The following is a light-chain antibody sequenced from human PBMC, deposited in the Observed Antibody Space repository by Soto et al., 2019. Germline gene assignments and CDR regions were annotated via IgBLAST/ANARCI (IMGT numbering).Light chain of an antibody. J-gene: IGKJ3*01. CDR2: DAS. Sequence: DIQMTQSPSSLSASVGDRVTITCRTSQSISTYLNWYQQKPGRAPKLLIYDASSLQSGVPSRFSGGRSGADFTLTITSLQPEDFATYYCEQSYITPFTFGPGTKVDIE. CDR1: QSISTY. CDR3: EQSYITPFT. V-gene: IGKV1-39*01.